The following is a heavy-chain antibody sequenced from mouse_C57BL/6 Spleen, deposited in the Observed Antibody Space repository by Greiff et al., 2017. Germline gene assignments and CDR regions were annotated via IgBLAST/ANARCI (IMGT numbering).Heavy chain of an antibody. CDR3: ARSPIGYGSYAMDY. D-gene: IGHD1-1*01. V-gene: IGHV1-39*01. CDR1: GYSFTDYN. J-gene: IGHJ4*01. Sequence: VQLQQPGAELVKPGASVKVSCKASGYSFTDYNMNWVKQSNGKSLEWIGVINPNYGTTSYNQKFKGKATLTVDQSSSTAYMQLNSLTSEDSAVYYCARSPIGYGSYAMDYWGQGTSVTVSS. CDR2: INPNYGTT.